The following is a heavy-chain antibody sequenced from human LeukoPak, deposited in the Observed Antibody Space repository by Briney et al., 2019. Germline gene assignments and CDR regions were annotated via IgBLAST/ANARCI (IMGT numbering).Heavy chain of an antibody. V-gene: IGHV4-39*07. CDR3: ARLTYYYGSGTYYNPVFDY. CDR2: IYYSGNS. CDR1: GGSISSSSYY. D-gene: IGHD3-10*01. J-gene: IGHJ4*02. Sequence: SETLSLTCTVSGGSISSSSYYWGWIRQPPGKGLEWIGSIYYSGNSYYNSSLKSRVIISVDTSKNQFSLQPSSVTAADTAVYYCARLTYYYGSGTYYNPVFDYWGQGTLVTVSS.